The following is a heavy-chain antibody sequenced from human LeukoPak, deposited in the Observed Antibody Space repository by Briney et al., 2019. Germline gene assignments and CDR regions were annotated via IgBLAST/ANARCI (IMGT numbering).Heavy chain of an antibody. J-gene: IGHJ6*02. CDR3: ARSVEQQLDQGYYYYYGMDV. CDR2: IYPGDSDT. CDR1: GYSFTSYW. Sequence: GESLKISCKGSGYSFTSYWIGWVRQMPGKGLEWMGIIYPGDSDTRYSPSFQGQVTISADKSISTAYLQWSSLKASDTAMYYCARSVEQQLDQGYYYYYGMDVWGQGTTVTVSS. V-gene: IGHV5-51*01. D-gene: IGHD6-13*01.